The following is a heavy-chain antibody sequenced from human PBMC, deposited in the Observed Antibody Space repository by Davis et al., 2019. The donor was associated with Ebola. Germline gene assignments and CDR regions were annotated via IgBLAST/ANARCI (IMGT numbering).Heavy chain of an antibody. CDR1: GFTFSSYS. V-gene: IGHV3-21*01. D-gene: IGHD4/OR15-4a*01. CDR3: AKEKDYGNQSIIYYYYGMDV. CDR2: ISSSSYI. J-gene: IGHJ6*02. Sequence: GESLKISCAASGFTFSSYSMNWVRQAPGKGLEWVSSISSSSYIYYADSVKGRFTISRDNAKNSLYLQMNSLRAEDTAVYYCAKEKDYGNQSIIYYYYGMDVWGQGTTVTVSS.